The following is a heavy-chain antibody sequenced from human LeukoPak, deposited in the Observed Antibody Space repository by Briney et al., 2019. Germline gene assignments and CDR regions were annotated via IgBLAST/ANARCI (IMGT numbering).Heavy chain of an antibody. V-gene: IGHV3-23*01. D-gene: IGHD2-2*02. CDR2: IIGGGGST. J-gene: IGHJ4*02. CDR3: ARDCSSTSCSTFDY. CDR1: GFPFSSHG. Sequence: GGTLRLSCAASGFPFSSHGMSWVRQAPGKGLEWVSGIIGGGGSTYYADSVKGRFTISGDNSRNTLFLQMNSLRAEDTAVYYCARDCSSTSCSTFDYWGQGTLVTVSS.